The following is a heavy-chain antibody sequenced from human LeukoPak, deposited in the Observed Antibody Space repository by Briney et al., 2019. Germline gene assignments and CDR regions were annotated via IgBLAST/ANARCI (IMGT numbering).Heavy chain of an antibody. Sequence: GGSMRLSCAASAITFRSYAMSWVRQAPGKGLELVSAISGSGDSTSYADSVKGRFTISRDNSKNTLYLQMNSLRAEDTAVYYCAKGDAEWGERYFDYWGQGIVVTVSS. CDR2: ISGSGDST. D-gene: IGHD3-3*01. J-gene: IGHJ4*02. CDR3: AKGDAEWGERYFDY. CDR1: AITFRSYA. V-gene: IGHV3-23*01.